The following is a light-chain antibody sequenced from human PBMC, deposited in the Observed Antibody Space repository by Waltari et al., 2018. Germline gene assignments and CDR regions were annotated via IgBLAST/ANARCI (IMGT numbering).Light chain of an antibody. CDR2: EVT. J-gene: IGLJ3*02. CDR1: SSDIGSYIF. V-gene: IGLV2-23*02. CDR3: YSSAMSAFVV. Sequence: QSALTQPASVSGSPGQSITISCTGTSSDIGSYIFVSCYQHHPGKAPKLILYEVTKRPSGVSDRFSGSKSGNTASLTISGLQAEDDADYYCYSSAMSAFVVFGGGTKLTVL.